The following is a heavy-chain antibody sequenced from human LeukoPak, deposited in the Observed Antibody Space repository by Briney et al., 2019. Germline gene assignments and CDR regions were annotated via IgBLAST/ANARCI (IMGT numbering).Heavy chain of an antibody. J-gene: IGHJ4*02. Sequence: GGSLRLSCAASGFTFGGYAMSWFRQAPGKGLEWIGFIRSKAYAGSTEYATTVKGRFTISRDDSKSIAYLQMNSVKTEDTAVYHCTRGEIPVAGVFDYWGQRTLVSVSS. V-gene: IGHV3-49*03. CDR2: IRSKAYAGST. CDR3: TRGEIPVAGVFDY. D-gene: IGHD6-19*01. CDR1: GFTFGGYA.